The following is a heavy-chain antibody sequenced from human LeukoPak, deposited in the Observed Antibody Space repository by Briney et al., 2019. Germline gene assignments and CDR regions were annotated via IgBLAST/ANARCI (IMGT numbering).Heavy chain of an antibody. D-gene: IGHD5-18*01. J-gene: IGHJ5*02. CDR2: ITNDGSST. V-gene: IGHV3-74*01. CDR1: GLTFSSHW. Sequence: PGGSLRLSCAASGLTFSSHWMHWVRQAPGKGLVWVSRITNDGSSTSYADSVKGRFAISRDNAKNTLYLQMNSLRAEDTAVYYSARDLTDTNWFDPWGQGTLVTVSS. CDR3: ARDLTDTNWFDP.